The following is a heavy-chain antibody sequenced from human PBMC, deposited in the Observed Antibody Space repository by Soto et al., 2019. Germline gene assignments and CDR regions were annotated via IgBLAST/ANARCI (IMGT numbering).Heavy chain of an antibody. Sequence: ESGGGLVQPGGSLRLSCAASGFTFSSYEMNWVRQAPGKGLEWVSYISSSGSTIYSADSVKGRFTISRDNAKNSLYLQMNSVRAEDTAVYYCARGQYSSGGGYFDYWGQETLVTVPS. D-gene: IGHD6-19*01. CDR2: ISSSGSTI. V-gene: IGHV3-48*03. CDR1: GFTFSSYE. CDR3: ARGQYSSGGGYFDY. J-gene: IGHJ4*02.